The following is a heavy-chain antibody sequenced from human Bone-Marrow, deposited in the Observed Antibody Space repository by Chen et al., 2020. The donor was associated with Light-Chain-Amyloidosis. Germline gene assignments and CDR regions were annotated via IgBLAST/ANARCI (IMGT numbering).Heavy chain of an antibody. V-gene: IGHV1-2*02. CDR2: INLNSGDT. D-gene: IGHD3-3*01. CDR3: ARDFWVAGFTTTNWFDP. CDR1: GFTFTNYR. Sequence: QEQMVQSGAEVRKPGASVKVSCKTSGFTFTNYRIHWVRQAPGQGLEWMGWINLNSGDTKYAEKFQGRVTLTRDTSTTTSYMELSGLRSDDTALYYCARDFWVAGFTTTNWFDPWGQGTLITVSS. J-gene: IGHJ5*02.